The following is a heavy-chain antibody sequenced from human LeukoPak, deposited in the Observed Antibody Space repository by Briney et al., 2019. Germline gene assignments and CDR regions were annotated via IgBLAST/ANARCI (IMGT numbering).Heavy chain of an antibody. J-gene: IGHJ4*02. Sequence: ASVKVSCKVSGYTLTELSMHWVRQAPGKGLEWTGGFDPEDGETIYAQKFQGRVTMTEDTSTDTAYMELSSLRSEGTAVYYCATAARRLGELSFFDYWGQGTLVTVSS. V-gene: IGHV1-24*01. CDR1: GYTLTELS. D-gene: IGHD3-16*02. CDR2: FDPEDGET. CDR3: ATAARRLGELSFFDY.